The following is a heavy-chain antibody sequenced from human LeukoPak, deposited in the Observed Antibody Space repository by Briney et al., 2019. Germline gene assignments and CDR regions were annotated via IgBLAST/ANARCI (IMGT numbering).Heavy chain of an antibody. Sequence: PSETLSLTCTVSGGSISSSDYYWGWIRQPPGKGLEWIVSIYYGGSTYYNPSLKSRVTISVDTSMNQFSLKLSFVTTADTAVYYCARALGYCSGGSCTRGYNWFDPWGQGTLVTVPS. CDR3: ARALGYCSGGSCTRGYNWFDP. J-gene: IGHJ5*02. CDR1: GGSISSSDYY. CDR2: IYYGGST. D-gene: IGHD2-15*01. V-gene: IGHV4-39*01.